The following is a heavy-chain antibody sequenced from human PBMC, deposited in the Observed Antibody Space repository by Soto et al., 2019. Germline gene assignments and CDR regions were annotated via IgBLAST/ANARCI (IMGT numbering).Heavy chain of an antibody. CDR3: ARGSRVRGVITNFNWFDP. CDR1: GYTFTSYA. D-gene: IGHD3-10*01. V-gene: IGHV7-4-1*01. Sequence: ASVKVSCKASGYTFTSYAMNWVRQAPGQGLEWMGWINANTGNPAYAQGFTGRFVFSLDTSVSTAYLQICSLKAEDTAVYYCARGSRVRGVITNFNWFDPWGQGTLATVSS. J-gene: IGHJ5*02. CDR2: INANTGNP.